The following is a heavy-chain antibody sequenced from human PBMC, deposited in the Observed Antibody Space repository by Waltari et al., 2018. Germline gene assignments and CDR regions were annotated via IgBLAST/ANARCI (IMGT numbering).Heavy chain of an antibody. CDR2: RWQGGWT. Sequence: QVQLQESGPGLVKPSETLSVTCTVSGDSIRSNYYWGWIRPPPGKGLEWVGTRWQGGWTYYTPSLKSRVSISMDTSKNQFSRKLNAWTAADTAVYYCARNSSGWSFDSWGQGTLVTVSS. V-gene: IGHV4-38-2*02. CDR1: GDSIRSNYY. D-gene: IGHD6-19*01. CDR3: ARNSSGWSFDS. J-gene: IGHJ4*02.